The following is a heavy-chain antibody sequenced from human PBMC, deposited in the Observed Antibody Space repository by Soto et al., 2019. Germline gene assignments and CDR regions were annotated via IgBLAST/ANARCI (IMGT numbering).Heavy chain of an antibody. CDR1: GGSISSYY. D-gene: IGHD3-10*01. J-gene: IGHJ3*02. V-gene: IGHV4-59*01. CDR3: ARVSAGSGSYYSAFDI. Sequence: SETLSLTCTVSGGSISSYYWSWIRQPPGKGLEWIGYIYYSGSTNYNPSLKSRVTISVDTSKNQFSLKLSSVTAADTAVYYCARVSAGSGSYYSAFDIWGQGTMVTVSS. CDR2: IYYSGST.